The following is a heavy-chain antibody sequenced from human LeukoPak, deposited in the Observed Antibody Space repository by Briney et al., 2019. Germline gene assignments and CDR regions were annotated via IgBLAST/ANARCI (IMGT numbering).Heavy chain of an antibody. V-gene: IGHV4-39*07. J-gene: IGHJ3*02. CDR2: IYYSGST. Sequence: KPSETLSLTCTVSGGSISSSSYYWGWLRQPPGKGLEWIGSIYYSGSTYYNPSLKSRVTISVDTSKNQFSLKLSSVTAADTAVYYCASGNSEIDAFDIWGQGTMVTVSS. CDR1: GGSISSSSYY. D-gene: IGHD4-23*01. CDR3: ASGNSEIDAFDI.